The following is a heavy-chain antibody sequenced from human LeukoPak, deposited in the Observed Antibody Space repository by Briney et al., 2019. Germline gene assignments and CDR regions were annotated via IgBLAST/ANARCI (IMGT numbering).Heavy chain of an antibody. Sequence: PGGALRLSCVVSGFIFDNFAMHWVRQPLGKGLEWVAVISHDGRTKYYADSMKGRITISRDNSKNTLFLPMNNLRSEDTAVYFCARPSPPGDGYNPPDHWGQGTLVTVSS. V-gene: IGHV3-30*04. CDR3: ARPSPPGDGYNPPDH. CDR2: ISHDGRTK. J-gene: IGHJ4*02. CDR1: GFIFDNFA. D-gene: IGHD5-24*01.